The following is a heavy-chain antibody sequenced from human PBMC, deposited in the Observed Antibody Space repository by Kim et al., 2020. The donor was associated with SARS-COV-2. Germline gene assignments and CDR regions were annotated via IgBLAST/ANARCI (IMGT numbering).Heavy chain of an antibody. V-gene: IGHV3-23*01. CDR2: ISGGGGST. J-gene: IGHJ6*02. CDR1: GFTFSSYA. CDR3: AKDGDYDILTGYYSYYGMDV. D-gene: IGHD3-9*01. Sequence: GGSLRLSCAASGFTFSSYAMSWVRQAPGKGLEWVSAISGGGGSTYYADSVKGRFTISRDNSKNTLYLQMNSLRAEDTAVYYCAKDGDYDILTGYYSYYGMDVWGQGTTVTVSS.